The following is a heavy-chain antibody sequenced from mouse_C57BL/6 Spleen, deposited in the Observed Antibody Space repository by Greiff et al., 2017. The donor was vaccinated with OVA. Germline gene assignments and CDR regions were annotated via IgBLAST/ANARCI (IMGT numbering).Heavy chain of an antibody. D-gene: IGHD1-1*01. CDR2: IDPETGGT. CDR3: TRDYYGAMDY. J-gene: IGHJ4*01. V-gene: IGHV1-15*01. CDR1: GYTFTDYE. Sequence: QLKESGAELVRPGASVTLSCKASGYTFTDYEMHWVKQTPVHGLEWIGAIDPETGGTAYNQKFKGKAILTADKSSSTAYMELRSLTSEDSAVYYCTRDYYGAMDYWGQGTSVTVSS.